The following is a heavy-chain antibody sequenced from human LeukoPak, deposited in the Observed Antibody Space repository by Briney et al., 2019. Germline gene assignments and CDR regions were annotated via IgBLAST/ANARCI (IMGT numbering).Heavy chain of an antibody. CDR1: GFTFNTYS. Sequence: GGSLRLSCAASGFTFNTYSMNWVRQAPGKGLEWVSSISSSSNYIYYTDSVKGRFTISRDNAKNSLYLQMDSLRAEDTAVYYCVKGYSRTDYWGQGTLVTVSS. CDR3: VKGYSRTDY. J-gene: IGHJ4*02. V-gene: IGHV3-21*01. CDR2: ISSSSNYI. D-gene: IGHD6-13*01.